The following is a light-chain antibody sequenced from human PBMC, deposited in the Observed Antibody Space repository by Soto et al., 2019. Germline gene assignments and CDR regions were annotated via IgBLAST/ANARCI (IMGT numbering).Light chain of an antibody. CDR1: SSNIGSND. V-gene: IGLV1-51*02. CDR2: ENS. J-gene: IGLJ1*01. CDR3: GTWDSSLIAL. Sequence: QSVLTQPPSVSAAPGQKVTISCSVNSSNIGSNDVSWYQQLPGKAPKLLIYENSQRPSGIPDRFSGSKSGTSATLGITGLQTGDEADYYCGTWDSSLIALFGTGTKVPVL.